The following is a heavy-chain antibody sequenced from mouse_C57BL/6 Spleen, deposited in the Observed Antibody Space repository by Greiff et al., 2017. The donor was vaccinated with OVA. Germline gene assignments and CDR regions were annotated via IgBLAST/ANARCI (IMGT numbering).Heavy chain of an antibody. J-gene: IGHJ4*01. V-gene: IGHV1-47*01. CDR3: ARGGLLRDYAMDY. CDR1: GYTFTTYP. Sequence: VQLQQPGAELVKPGASVKLSCKASGYTFTTYPIEWMKQNHGKSLEWIGNFHPYNDDTKYNEKFKGKATLTVEKSSSTVYLELSRLTSDDSAVYYCARGGLLRDYAMDYWGQGTSVTVSS. D-gene: IGHD1-1*01. CDR2: FHPYNDDT.